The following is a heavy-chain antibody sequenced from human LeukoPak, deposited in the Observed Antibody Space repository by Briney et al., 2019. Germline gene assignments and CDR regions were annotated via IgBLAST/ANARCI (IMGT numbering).Heavy chain of an antibody. CDR3: ARGNNFDISGYYFYWYFDL. D-gene: IGHD3-22*01. CDR1: AGSFSSYY. CDR2: IYYSGTT. Sequence: PSETLSLTCSVSAGSFSSYYWSWVRQPPGKGLEWIGYIYYSGTTNYNPSPKSRVTFSVDTSKSQFSLKLSSVTAADTAVYYCARGNNFDISGYYFYWYFDLWGRGTLVTVSS. V-gene: IGHV4-59*01. J-gene: IGHJ2*01.